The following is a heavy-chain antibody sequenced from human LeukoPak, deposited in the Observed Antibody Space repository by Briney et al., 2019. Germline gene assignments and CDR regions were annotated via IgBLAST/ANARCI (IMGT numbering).Heavy chain of an antibody. V-gene: IGHV4-38-2*01. CDR2: IYHSGST. Sequence: SETLSLTCAVSDYSIRSDYYWGWIRQPPGKGLEWIGTIYHSGSTYYNPSLKSRVTISVDTSKNQFPLKLSSVTAADTAVYYCARCGKDSSGYYHHYMDVWGKGTTVTVSS. D-gene: IGHD6-19*01. CDR1: DYSIRSDYY. CDR3: ARCGKDSSGYYHHYMDV. J-gene: IGHJ6*03.